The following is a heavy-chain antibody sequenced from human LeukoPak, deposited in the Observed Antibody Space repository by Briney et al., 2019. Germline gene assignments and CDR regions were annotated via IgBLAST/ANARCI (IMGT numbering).Heavy chain of an antibody. V-gene: IGHV3-7*01. CDR3: GRDRYRSDWQFFEY. CDR1: GFSFNTYW. Sequence: PGGSLRLSCAASGFSFNTYWMSWVRQAPGEGLEWVANIKQDGSEEDYVDSVKGRFTISRDNAKNSLYLQMNSLRAEDTAVYYCGRDRYRSDWQFFEYWGQGTLVTVSS. D-gene: IGHD6-19*01. CDR2: IKQDGSEE. J-gene: IGHJ4*02.